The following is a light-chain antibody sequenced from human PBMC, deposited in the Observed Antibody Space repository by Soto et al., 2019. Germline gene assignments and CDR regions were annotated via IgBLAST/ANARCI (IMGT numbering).Light chain of an antibody. CDR1: RSDIGGYNY. J-gene: IGLJ3*02. CDR3: CSYAGSYTWV. Sequence: QSVLTQPRSVSGSPGQSVTISCTGTRSDIGGYNYVSWYQQHPGKAPKPMIYDVSKRPSGVPDRFSGSKSGNTASLTISGLQAEDEADYYCCSYAGSYTWVFGGGTKLTVL. V-gene: IGLV2-11*01. CDR2: DVS.